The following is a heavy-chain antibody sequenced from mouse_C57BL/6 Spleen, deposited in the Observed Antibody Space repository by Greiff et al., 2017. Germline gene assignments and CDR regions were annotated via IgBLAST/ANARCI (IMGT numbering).Heavy chain of an antibody. CDR2: IDPSGSYT. D-gene: IGHD1-1*01. CDR1: GYTFTSYW. J-gene: IGHJ4*01. V-gene: IGHV1-69*01. CDR3: ARAGVTTVVDYYDKDY. Sequence: QVQLKQSGAELAMPGASVKLSCKASGYTFTSYWMRWVKQRPGQGLAWIGEIDPSGSYTYYNQKFKGKSTLTVDKSSSTAYMQLSSLTSEDSAVYSCARAGVTTVVDYYDKDYWGQGTSVTVSS.